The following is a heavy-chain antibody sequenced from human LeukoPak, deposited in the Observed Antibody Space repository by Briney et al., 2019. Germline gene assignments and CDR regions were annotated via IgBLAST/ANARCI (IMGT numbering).Heavy chain of an antibody. CDR1: GGSISSGDYY. J-gene: IGHJ4*02. Sequence: SETLFLTCTVSGGSISSGDYYWSWIRQPPGKGLEWIGYIYYSGSTYYNPSLKSRLTISVDTSKSQFSLKLSSVTAADTAVYYCARVDGSGSYYLPRWGQEPWSPSPQ. CDR3: ARVDGSGSYYLPR. CDR2: IYYSGST. V-gene: IGHV4-30-4*01. D-gene: IGHD3-10*01.